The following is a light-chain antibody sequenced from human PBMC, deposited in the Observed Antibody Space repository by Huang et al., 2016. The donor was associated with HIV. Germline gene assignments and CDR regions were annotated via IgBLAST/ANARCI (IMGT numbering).Light chain of an antibody. CDR3: QQRSYWPLT. CDR2: DAS. J-gene: IGKJ4*01. V-gene: IGKV3-11*01. CDR1: QMVSSY. Sequence: EIVLTQSPATLSLSPGERATLSCRASQMVSSYLAWFQQKPGQAPRLLIYDASNRATGIPARFSGSGSGTDFTLTISSLEPEDFAVYYCQQRSYWPLTFGGGTKVEI.